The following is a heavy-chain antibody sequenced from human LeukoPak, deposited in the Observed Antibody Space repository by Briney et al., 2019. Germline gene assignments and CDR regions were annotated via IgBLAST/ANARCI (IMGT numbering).Heavy chain of an antibody. CDR1: GYTFTSYP. CDR2: SNGGNGNT. Sequence: VASVKISFKASGYTFTSYPIHWVRQAPGQRLEWMGWSNGGNGNTKYSQEFQDRVTITRDTSAGKAYMELSSLRSEDMAVYYCARDSTGTGLLEYWGQGTLVTVSS. D-gene: IGHD1-7*01. V-gene: IGHV1-3*02. CDR3: ARDSTGTGLLEY. J-gene: IGHJ4*02.